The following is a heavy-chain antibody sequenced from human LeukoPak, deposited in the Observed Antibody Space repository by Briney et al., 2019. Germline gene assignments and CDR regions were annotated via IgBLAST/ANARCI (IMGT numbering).Heavy chain of an antibody. J-gene: IGHJ6*03. D-gene: IGHD2-15*01. CDR2: IIPIFGTA. CDR1: GGTFSSYA. CDR3: ARGDPRRGYCSGGSCSTYYYYYYYMDV. V-gene: IGHV1-69*05. Sequence: GASVKVSRKASGGTFSSYAISWVRQAPGQGLEWMGGIIPIFGTANYAQKFQGRVTITTDESTSTAYMELSSLRSEDTAVYYCARGDPRRGYCSGGSCSTYYYYYYYMDVWGKGTTVTASS.